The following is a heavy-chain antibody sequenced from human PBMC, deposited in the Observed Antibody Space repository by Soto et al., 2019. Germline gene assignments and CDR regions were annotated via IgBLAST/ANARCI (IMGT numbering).Heavy chain of an antibody. J-gene: IGHJ4*02. V-gene: IGHV4-59*01. CDR2: IYYSGST. D-gene: IGHD3-22*01. Sequence: TLSLTCTVSGGSISSYYWSWIRQPPGKGLEWIGYIYYSGSTNYNPSLKSRVTISVDTSKNQFSLKLSSVTAADTAVYYCARGENYYDSSGYPYWGQGTLVTVSS. CDR3: ARGENYYDSSGYPY. CDR1: GGSISSYY.